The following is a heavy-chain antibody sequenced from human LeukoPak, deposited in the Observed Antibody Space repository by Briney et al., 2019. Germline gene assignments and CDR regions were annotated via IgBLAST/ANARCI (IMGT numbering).Heavy chain of an antibody. CDR2: IYTSGGT. CDR3: AREGAARNFDY. D-gene: IGHD6-6*01. J-gene: IGHJ4*02. CDR1: GGSISSGGYY. V-gene: IGHV4-61*02. Sequence: PSQTLSLTCTVSGGSISSGGYYWSWIRQPAGKGLEWIGRIYTSGGTNFNPSLKSRVSISLDTSQNQFSLKMSTVTAADTAVYYCAREGAARNFDYWGQGILVTVSS.